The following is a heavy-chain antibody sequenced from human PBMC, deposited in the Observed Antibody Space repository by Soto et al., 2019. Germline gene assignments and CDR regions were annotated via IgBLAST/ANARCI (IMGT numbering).Heavy chain of an antibody. Sequence: XETLSLTCTVANGSISNFYWNWIRQSAGKGLDWIGRIHGSGSATYNPSLRSRVTMSVDASKNQFSLKVNSVTGADTAVYYCARSSHKESWFDHWGQVPLVTVSS. CDR3: ARSSHKESWFDH. V-gene: IGHV4-4*07. J-gene: IGHJ5*02. CDR2: IHGSGSA. CDR1: NGSISNFY. D-gene: IGHD6-13*01.